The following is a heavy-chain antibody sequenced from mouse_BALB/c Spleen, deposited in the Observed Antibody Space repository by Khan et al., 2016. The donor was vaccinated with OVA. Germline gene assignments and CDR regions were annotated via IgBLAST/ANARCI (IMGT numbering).Heavy chain of an antibody. J-gene: IGHJ3*01. V-gene: IGHV1S29*02. Sequence: EVQLQESGPEVVKPGASVKISCKASGYTFTDYNMDWVKQRHGKSLEWIGYFFPNSGGSGYTQKFKTKATLTVNISSSTAYMDLHSLTSEDSAVYYCVRSGYGSFAFWGQGTLVTVSA. D-gene: IGHD1-2*01. CDR1: GYTFTDYN. CDR2: FFPNSGGS. CDR3: VRSGYGSFAF.